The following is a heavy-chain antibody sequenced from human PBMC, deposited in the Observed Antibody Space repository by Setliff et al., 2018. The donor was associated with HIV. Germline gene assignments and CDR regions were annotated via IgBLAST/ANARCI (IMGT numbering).Heavy chain of an antibody. D-gene: IGHD3-3*01. CDR1: GGSISSYY. Sequence: SETLSLTCTVSGGSISSYYWSWIRQPPGKRLERIGHINYSGTTNYNPSLKSRVTISVDTSKNQISLRLSSVTAADTAVYYCARRRPPPSGFYSKYYMDVWGKGTTVTVSS. V-gene: IGHV4-59*08. J-gene: IGHJ6*03. CDR3: ARRRPPPSGFYSKYYMDV. CDR2: INYSGTT.